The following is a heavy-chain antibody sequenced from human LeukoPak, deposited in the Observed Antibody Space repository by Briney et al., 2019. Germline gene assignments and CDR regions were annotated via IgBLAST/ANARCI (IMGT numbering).Heavy chain of an antibody. Sequence: GGSLRLSCAASGFTFSNYGMNWVRQAPGKGLEWVSGITSRSTTYYADSVKGRFTISRDNSKNMVWLQINSPTAEDTATYYCAKDGNWARFEDWGQGTLVTVSS. CDR2: ITSRSTT. V-gene: IGHV3-23*01. CDR3: AKDGNWARFED. J-gene: IGHJ4*02. D-gene: IGHD7-27*01. CDR1: GFTFSNYG.